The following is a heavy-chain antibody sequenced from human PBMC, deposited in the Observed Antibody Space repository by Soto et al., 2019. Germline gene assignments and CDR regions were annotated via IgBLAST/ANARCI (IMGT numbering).Heavy chain of an antibody. CDR2: ISAYNGNT. CDR3: ARDRLGGMTMVTSNWFDP. Sequence: QVQLVQSGAEVKKPGASVKVSCKASGYTFTSYGISWVRQAPGQGLEWMGWISAYNGNTNYAQKLQGRVTMTTDTSTSTAYMELRSLRSDDTAVYYCARDRLGGMTMVTSNWFDPWGQGTLVTVSS. J-gene: IGHJ5*02. D-gene: IGHD4-17*01. V-gene: IGHV1-18*01. CDR1: GYTFTSYG.